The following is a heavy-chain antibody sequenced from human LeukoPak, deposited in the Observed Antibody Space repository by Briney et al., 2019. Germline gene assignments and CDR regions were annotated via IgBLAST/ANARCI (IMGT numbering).Heavy chain of an antibody. CDR2: MKQDGSKQ. CDR3: TRGGGWFPDY. J-gene: IGHJ4*02. Sequence: PGGSLRLSCVASGFALSSYWMSWVRQAPGKGLEWVANMKQDGSKQYYVDSVKGRFTISRDNAKNSLYLRMNSLRAEDTAVYYCTRGGGWFPDYWGQGTLVTVSS. CDR1: GFALSSYW. D-gene: IGHD6-19*01. V-gene: IGHV3-7*04.